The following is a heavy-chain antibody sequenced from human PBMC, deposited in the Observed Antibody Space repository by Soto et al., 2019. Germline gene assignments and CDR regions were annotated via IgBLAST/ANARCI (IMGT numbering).Heavy chain of an antibody. Sequence: QVQLVESGGGVVQPGRSLRLSCAASGFTFSSYGMHWVRQAPGKGLEWVAGVWLDGSKEFYADSVKGRFTVSRDNSKNKLYLQMNSLRDEDMAIYYCARSDVGSLDIWGQGTMVNVSS. J-gene: IGHJ3*02. D-gene: IGHD2-15*01. CDR3: ARSDVGSLDI. CDR1: GFTFSSYG. CDR2: VWLDGSKE. V-gene: IGHV3-33*01.